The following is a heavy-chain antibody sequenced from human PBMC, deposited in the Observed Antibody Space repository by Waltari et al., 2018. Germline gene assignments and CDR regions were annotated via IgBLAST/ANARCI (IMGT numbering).Heavy chain of an antibody. CDR1: GGSISSSNW. D-gene: IGHD6-19*01. CDR3: ARVKGYSSGWSLRYYYYGMDV. CDR2: IYHSGST. J-gene: IGHJ6*02. Sequence: QVQLQESGPGLVKPSGTLSLTCAVSGGSISSSNWWSWVRQPPGKGLEWIGEIYHSGSTNYNPSLKSRVTISVDKSKNQFSLKLSSVTAADTAVYYCARVKGYSSGWSLRYYYYGMDVWGQGTTVTVSS. V-gene: IGHV4-4*02.